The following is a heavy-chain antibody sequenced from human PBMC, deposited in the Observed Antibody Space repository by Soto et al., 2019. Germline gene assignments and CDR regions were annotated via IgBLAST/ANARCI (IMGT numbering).Heavy chain of an antibody. V-gene: IGHV4-34*01. CDR2: ISHTGSS. CDR1: GGSFNEYY. Sequence: QVQLRQWGAGLLEPSDTLSLTCAVYGGSFNEYYWNWLRQSPGKGLECIGEISHTGSSDYHPSLRSRATISVDTSKNQFSLKLTSVTAADTAVYYCARRGKSSGWAPDFWSQGTMVTVSS. J-gene: IGHJ4*02. CDR3: ARRGKSSGWAPDF. D-gene: IGHD6-25*01.